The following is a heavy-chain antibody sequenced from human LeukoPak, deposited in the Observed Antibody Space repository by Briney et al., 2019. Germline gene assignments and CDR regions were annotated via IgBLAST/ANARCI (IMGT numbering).Heavy chain of an antibody. CDR3: ARKYCSGGGCYSDFDY. V-gene: IGHV5-51*01. CDR1: GYSFTSYW. D-gene: IGHD2-15*01. J-gene: IGHJ4*02. CDR2: IYPGDSDT. Sequence: GESLKISCKGSGYSFTSYWIGWVRQMPGKGLEWMRIIYPGDSDTRYSPSFQGQVTISADKSISTAYLQWSSLKASDTAMYYCARKYCSGGGCYSDFDYWGQGTLVTVSS.